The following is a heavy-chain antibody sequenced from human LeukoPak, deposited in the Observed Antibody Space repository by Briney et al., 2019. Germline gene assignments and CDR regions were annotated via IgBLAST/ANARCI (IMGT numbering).Heavy chain of an antibody. J-gene: IGHJ4*02. CDR2: INGDGSTT. CDR3: ARAHHNYYGGCYDH. V-gene: IGHV3-74*01. CDR1: GFSISSYW. D-gene: IGHD4-23*01. Sequence: AETLSLSCVASGFSISSYWMYWVRQAPGKGLVGVYRINGDGSTTHYADSVKGRFTISKYNAKNTLYLQMNSLRAEDAAVYYCARAHHNYYGGCYDHWGRGTLVTVSS.